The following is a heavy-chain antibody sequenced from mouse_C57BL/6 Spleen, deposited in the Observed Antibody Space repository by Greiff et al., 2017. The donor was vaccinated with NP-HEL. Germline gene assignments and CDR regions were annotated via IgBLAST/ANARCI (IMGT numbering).Heavy chain of an antibody. CDR1: GFTFSDYY. CDR2: INYDGSST. CDR3: ARETGGDYYFDY. D-gene: IGHD4-1*01. V-gene: IGHV5-16*01. Sequence: EVMLVESEGGLVQPGSSMKLSCTASGFTFSDYYMAWVRQVPEKGLEWVANINYDGSSTYYLDSLKSRFIISRDNAKNILYLQMSSLKSEDTATYYCARETGGDYYFDYWGQGTTLTVSS. J-gene: IGHJ2*01.